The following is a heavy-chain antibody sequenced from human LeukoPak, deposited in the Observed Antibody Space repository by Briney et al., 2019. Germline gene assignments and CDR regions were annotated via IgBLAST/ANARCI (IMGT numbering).Heavy chain of an antibody. D-gene: IGHD1-26*01. Sequence: ASVKVSCKASGGTFNSYAISWVRQAPGLGLEWMGGIIPIFDTGNYAQKFQGRVTITADESTSTVYMELSSLRSEDTAVYYCARGVLKSKSGSYYEWFDPWGQGTLVTVSS. J-gene: IGHJ5*02. V-gene: IGHV1-69*01. CDR2: IIPIFDTG. CDR3: ARGVLKSKSGSYYEWFDP. CDR1: GGTFNSYA.